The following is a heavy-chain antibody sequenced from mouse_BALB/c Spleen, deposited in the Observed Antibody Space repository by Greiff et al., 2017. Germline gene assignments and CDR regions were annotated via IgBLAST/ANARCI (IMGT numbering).Heavy chain of an antibody. CDR3: ARSPTVNYYAMDY. J-gene: IGHJ4*01. CDR1: GFTFSSFG. V-gene: IGHV5-17*02. Sequence: EVMLVESGGGLVQPGGSRKLSCAASGFTFSSFGMHWVRQAPEKGLEWVAYISSGSSTIYYADTVKGRFTISRDNPKNTLFLQMTSLRSEDTAMYYCARSPTVNYYAMDYWGQGTSVTVSS. CDR2: ISSGSSTI. D-gene: IGHD1-1*01.